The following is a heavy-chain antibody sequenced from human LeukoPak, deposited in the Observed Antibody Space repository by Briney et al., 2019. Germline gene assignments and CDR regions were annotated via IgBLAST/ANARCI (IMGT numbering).Heavy chain of an antibody. D-gene: IGHD3-16*01. Sequence: SETLSLTCTVSGGSTSSRSHYWNWIRQPPGKGLEWIGGIYFGGRAAYNPSLKSRVTVSADTSKNHFSLTLSSVTAADTAFFYSARRGGGGGSLLDDWYFDLWGRGTLVTVSS. V-gene: IGHV4-39*02. CDR1: GGSTSSRSHY. CDR2: IYFGGRA. J-gene: IGHJ2*01. CDR3: ARRGGGGGSLLDDWYFDL.